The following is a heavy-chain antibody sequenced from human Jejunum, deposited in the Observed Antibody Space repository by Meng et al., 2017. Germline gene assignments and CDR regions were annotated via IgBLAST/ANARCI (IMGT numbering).Heavy chain of an antibody. CDR3: ARDYYYGSGSLNAFDI. CDR1: GFTFSDYY. D-gene: IGHD3-10*01. CDR2: ISSSGIII. V-gene: IGHV3-11*04. Sequence: SLKISCAASGFTFSDYYMTWIRQAPGKGLEWVSYISSSGIIIYYADSAKGRFTISRDNAKNSLYLQMNSLRAEDTAVYYCARDYYYGSGSLNAFDIWGQGTMVTVSS. J-gene: IGHJ3*02.